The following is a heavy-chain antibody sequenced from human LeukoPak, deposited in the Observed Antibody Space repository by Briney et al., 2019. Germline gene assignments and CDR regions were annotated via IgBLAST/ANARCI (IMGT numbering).Heavy chain of an antibody. CDR1: GDSISNGYY. Sequence: SETLSLTCAVSGDSISNGYYWGWIRPPPGKGLEWIGYIYYSGSTYYNPSLKSRVTISVDTSKNQFSLKLSSVTAADTAVYYCARDRIVGATLDAFDIWGQGTMVTVTS. D-gene: IGHD1-26*01. CDR2: IYYSGST. J-gene: IGHJ3*02. V-gene: IGHV4-30-4*08. CDR3: ARDRIVGATLDAFDI.